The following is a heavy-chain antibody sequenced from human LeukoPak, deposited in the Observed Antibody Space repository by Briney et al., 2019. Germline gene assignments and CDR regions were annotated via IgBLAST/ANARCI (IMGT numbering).Heavy chain of an antibody. CDR3: AKILRPVTSFPQFYFFGMEV. J-gene: IGHJ6*04. Sequence: PGGSLRLSCAASGFIFRDFAMTWVRQAPGKGLEGVSTVSGTGDDTYYSDTVKGRFTMSRDQSENTLDLQMNSLTVEETAVYYCAKILRPVTSFPQFYFFGMEVWGKGATVTVSS. D-gene: IGHD4-17*01. CDR2: VSGTGDDT. V-gene: IGHV3-23*01. CDR1: GFIFRDFA.